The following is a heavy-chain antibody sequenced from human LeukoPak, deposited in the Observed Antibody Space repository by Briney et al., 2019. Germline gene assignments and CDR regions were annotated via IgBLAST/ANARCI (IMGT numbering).Heavy chain of an antibody. D-gene: IGHD3-22*01. CDR1: GFTFSSYE. Sequence: GGSLRLSCAASGFTFSSYEMNWVRQAPGKGLEWVSYISSSGSTIYYADSVKGRFTISRDNSKNTLYLQMNSLRAEDTAVYYCAKDWGGSSGYYSLEYLFDYWGQGTLVTVSS. V-gene: IGHV3-48*03. CDR3: AKDWGGSSGYYSLEYLFDY. J-gene: IGHJ4*02. CDR2: ISSSGSTI.